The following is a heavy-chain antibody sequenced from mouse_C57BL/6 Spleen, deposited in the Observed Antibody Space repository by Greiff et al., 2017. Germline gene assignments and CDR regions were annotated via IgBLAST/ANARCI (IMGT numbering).Heavy chain of an antibody. V-gene: IGHV5-16*01. Sequence: EVKLMESEGGLVQPGSSMKLSCTASGFTFSDYYMAWVRQVPEQGLEWVANINYDGSSTYYLDSLKSRFIISRDNAKNILYLQLSSLKSEDTAAYYCAREGGFHGEFAYWGQGTLVTVSA. CDR1: GFTFSDYY. CDR3: AREGGFHGEFAY. CDR2: INYDGSST. J-gene: IGHJ3*01.